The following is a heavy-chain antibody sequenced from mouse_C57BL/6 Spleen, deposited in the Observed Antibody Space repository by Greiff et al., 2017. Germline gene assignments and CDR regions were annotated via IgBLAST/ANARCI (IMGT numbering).Heavy chain of an antibody. J-gene: IGHJ2*01. D-gene: IGHD2-2*01. CDR2: IYPGDGDT. Sequence: QVQLQQSGPELVKPGASVKISCKASGYAFSSSWMNWVKQRPGKGLEWIGRIYPGDGDTNYNGKFKGKATLTADKSSSTAYMQLSSLTSEDSAVXFCARGGYGYDGFDYWGQGTTLTVSS. CDR3: ARGGYGYDGFDY. CDR1: GYAFSSSW. V-gene: IGHV1-82*01.